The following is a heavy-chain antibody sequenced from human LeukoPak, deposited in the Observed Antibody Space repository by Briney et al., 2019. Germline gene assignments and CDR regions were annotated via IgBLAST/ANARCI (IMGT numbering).Heavy chain of an antibody. CDR3: AKDPAMVKYYFDY. Sequence: GGSLRLSCAASGFTFSSYGMHWVRQAPGKGLEWVAFIRYDGSNKYYADSVKGRFTISRDNSKNTLYLQMNSLRAEDTAVYYCAKDPAMVKYYFDYWGQGTLVTVPS. CDR2: IRYDGSNK. CDR1: GFTFSSYG. V-gene: IGHV3-30*02. D-gene: IGHD5-18*01. J-gene: IGHJ4*02.